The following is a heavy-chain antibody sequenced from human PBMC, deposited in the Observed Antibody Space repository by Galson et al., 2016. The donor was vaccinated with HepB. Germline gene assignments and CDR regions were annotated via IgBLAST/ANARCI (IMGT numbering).Heavy chain of an antibody. D-gene: IGHD3-10*01. V-gene: IGHV3-30*18. CDR3: AKRDLLWFGDPNAFDV. CDR2: ISNDGSKR. CDR1: GFTFSSYS. Sequence: SLRLSCAASGFTFSSYSMHWVRQAPGKGLEWVAYISNDGSKRYFADSVKGRFTISRDNSKNKLFLHMSSLRAEDTAVYYCAKRDLLWFGDPNAFDVWGQGTMVTVSS. J-gene: IGHJ3*01.